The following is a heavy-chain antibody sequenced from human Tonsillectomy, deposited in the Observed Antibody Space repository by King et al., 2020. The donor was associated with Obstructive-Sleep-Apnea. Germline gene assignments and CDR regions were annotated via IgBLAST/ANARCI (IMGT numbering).Heavy chain of an antibody. CDR1: GFTFSDYY. Sequence: VQLVESGGGLVKPGGSLRLSCAASGFTFSDYYMTWIRQAPGKGLEWVSYISSSGRTMYYADSVKGRFIISRDNAKNSLSLQMNSLRVEDTGVYYCAKEDASLFYWGHGTLVTVSS. J-gene: IGHJ4*01. V-gene: IGHV3-11*01. CDR3: AKEDASLFY. D-gene: IGHD2-2*01. CDR2: ISSSGRTM.